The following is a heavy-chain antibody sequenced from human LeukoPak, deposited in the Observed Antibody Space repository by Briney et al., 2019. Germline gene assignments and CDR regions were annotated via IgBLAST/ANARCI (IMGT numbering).Heavy chain of an antibody. CDR1: GFIFRNYW. Sequence: GSLRLSCAASGFIFRNYWMHRVRQAPGKGLVWVARINPNGITTTYTDSVKGRFIISRDNAKNTLYLQMNSLRAEDTAVYYCAKDFAGDRDYWGQGTLVTVSS. CDR2: INPNGITT. J-gene: IGHJ4*02. D-gene: IGHD4-17*01. CDR3: AKDFAGDRDY. V-gene: IGHV3-74*01.